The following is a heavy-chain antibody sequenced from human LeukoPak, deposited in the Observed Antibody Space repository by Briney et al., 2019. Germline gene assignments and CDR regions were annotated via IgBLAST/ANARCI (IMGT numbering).Heavy chain of an antibody. CDR2: ISSSSSYI. V-gene: IGHV3-21*01. D-gene: IGHD3-22*01. CDR1: GFTFSSYS. CDR3: ARAGYDSSGYYDY. J-gene: IGHJ4*02. Sequence: GGSLSLSCAASGFTFSSYSMNWVRQAPGKGLEWVSSISSSSSYIYYADSVKGRFTISRDNAKNSLYLQMNSLRAEDTAVYYCARAGYDSSGYYDYWGQGTLVTVSS.